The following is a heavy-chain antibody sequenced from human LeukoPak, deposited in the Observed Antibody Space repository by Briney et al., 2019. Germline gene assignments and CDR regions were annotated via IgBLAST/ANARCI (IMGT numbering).Heavy chain of an antibody. J-gene: IGHJ4*02. V-gene: IGHV3-49*03. D-gene: IGHD2-21*01. Sequence: GQSLRLSCTASGSTSGDDALNWFRQAPGKGLEWVGFIRSKTYGGTTEYAASVKGRFTISRDDSKSIAYLRMNSLKTEDTAVYYCTRDRVGLWWFNWGQGTLVTVSS. CDR2: IRSKTYGGTT. CDR3: TRDRVGLWWFN. CDR1: GSTSGDDA.